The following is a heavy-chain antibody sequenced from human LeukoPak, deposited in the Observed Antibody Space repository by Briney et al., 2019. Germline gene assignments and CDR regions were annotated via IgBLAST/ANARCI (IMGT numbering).Heavy chain of an antibody. Sequence: GGSLRLSCAASGFTFSSYAMSWVRQAPGKGLEWVSGVSGSGGRTYYADSVKGRFTISRDNSKNTLYLQMNSLRAEDTAVYYCAKDYDQELGSVDYWGQGALVTVSS. J-gene: IGHJ4*02. V-gene: IGHV3-23*01. D-gene: IGHD3-3*01. CDR3: AKDYDQELGSVDY. CDR2: VSGSGGRT. CDR1: GFTFSSYA.